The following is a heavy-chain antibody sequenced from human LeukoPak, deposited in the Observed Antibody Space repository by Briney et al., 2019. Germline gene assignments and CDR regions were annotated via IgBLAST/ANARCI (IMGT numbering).Heavy chain of an antibody. D-gene: IGHD3-3*01. CDR2: ISTSGSNI. CDR3: ARVLKRSGSYYFDY. J-gene: IGHJ4*02. V-gene: IGHV3-11*04. Sequence: PGGSLRLSCAASGFTFSDYYMNWIRQAPGKGLEWVSYISTSGSNIYYADSVKGRFTISRDNAKNSLYLQMNSLRAEDTAVYYCARVLKRSGSYYFDYWGQGTLVTVSS. CDR1: GFTFSDYY.